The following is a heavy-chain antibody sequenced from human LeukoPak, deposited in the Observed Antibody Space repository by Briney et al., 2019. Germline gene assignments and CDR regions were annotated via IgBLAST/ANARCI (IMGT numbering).Heavy chain of an antibody. CDR2: ISSNGGST. CDR1: GFTLSSYA. J-gene: IGHJ4*02. Sequence: SGGSLRLSCAASGFTLSSYAMHWVRQAPGKGLEYVSAISSNGGSTYYANSVKGRFTISRDNSKNTLYLQMGSLRAEDMAVYYCAREVYSGSYYFDYWGQGTLVTVSS. D-gene: IGHD1-26*01. CDR3: AREVYSGSYYFDY. V-gene: IGHV3-64*01.